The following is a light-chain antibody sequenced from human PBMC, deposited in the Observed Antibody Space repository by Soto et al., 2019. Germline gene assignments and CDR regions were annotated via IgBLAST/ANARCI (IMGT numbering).Light chain of an antibody. CDR1: SSDVGGYNY. Sequence: QSVLTQPASVSGSPGQSITTSCTGTSSDVGGYNYVSWYQQHPGKAPKLMIYDVSNRPSGVSNRFSGSKSGNTASLTISGLQAEDEAHYYCSSYTSSSTRVFGTGTKVTVL. V-gene: IGLV2-14*01. J-gene: IGLJ1*01. CDR2: DVS. CDR3: SSYTSSSTRV.